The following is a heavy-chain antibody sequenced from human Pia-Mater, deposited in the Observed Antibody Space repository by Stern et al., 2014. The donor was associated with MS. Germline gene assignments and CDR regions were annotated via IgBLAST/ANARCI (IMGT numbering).Heavy chain of an antibody. V-gene: IGHV1-69*01. J-gene: IGHJ5*01. Sequence: VQLVQSGAEVKKPGSSVKVSCKVSGGTFSDNAFSWVRQAPGQGLEWMGGIIPICGAADYAQNFQGRVTITADESTSTVYMEMSSLRSEDTAVYHCARGAYCGGDCYWGWFDSWGQGTLVTVSS. CDR2: IIPICGAA. CDR1: GGTFSDNA. CDR3: ARGAYCGGDCYWGWFDS. D-gene: IGHD2-21*02.